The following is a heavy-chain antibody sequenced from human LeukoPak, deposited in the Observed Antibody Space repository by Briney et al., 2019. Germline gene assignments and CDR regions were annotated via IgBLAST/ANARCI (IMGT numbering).Heavy chain of an antibody. V-gene: IGHV1-2*02. CDR3: ARDSGRYYYDFDY. CDR2: INPNSGGT. D-gene: IGHD3-10*01. CDR1: GYTFTVYY. J-gene: IGHJ4*02. Sequence: GASVTVSFKASGYTFTVYYMHWVRQAPGQGLEWMGWINPNSGGTNYAQKFQGRVTMTRDTSISTAYMELSRLRSDDTAVYYCARDSGRYYYDFDYWGQGTLVTVSS.